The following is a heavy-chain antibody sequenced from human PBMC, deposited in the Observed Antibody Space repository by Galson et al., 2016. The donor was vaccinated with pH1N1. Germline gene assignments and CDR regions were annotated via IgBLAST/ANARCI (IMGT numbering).Heavy chain of an antibody. V-gene: IGHV2-70*04. CDR1: GFSLTTRGMR. D-gene: IGHD2-15*01. J-gene: IGHJ3*01. CDR2: MEWGDDE. CDR3: GRNPAFVGGAIDV. Sequence: PALVKPTQTLTLTCTFSGFSLTTRGMRVSWIRQPPGKALEWLARMEWGDDEFYSASLKTRLTISKDTSKNQVVLTMTNMDPVDTATYYCGRNPAFVGGAIDVGGQGTMVTVSS.